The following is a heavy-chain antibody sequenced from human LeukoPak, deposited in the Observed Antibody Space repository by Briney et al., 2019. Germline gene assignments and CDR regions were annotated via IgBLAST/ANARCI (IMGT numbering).Heavy chain of an antibody. D-gene: IGHD3-3*01. V-gene: IGHV1-69*06. CDR3: ARDKGYYDFWSGLSDYYYMDV. CDR2: IIPIFGTA. CDR1: GGTFSSYA. J-gene: IGHJ6*03. Sequence: AASVKLSCNASGGTFSSYAISWVRQAPGQGLEWMGRIIPIFGTANYAQKFQGRVTITADKSTSTAYMELSSLRSEDTAVYYCARDKGYYDFWSGLSDYYYMDVWGKGTMVTVSS.